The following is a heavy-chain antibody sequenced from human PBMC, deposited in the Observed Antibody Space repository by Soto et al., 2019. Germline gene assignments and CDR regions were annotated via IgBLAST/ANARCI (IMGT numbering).Heavy chain of an antibody. Sequence: PSETLSLTCTVSGGSISSYYWSWIRQPAGKGLEWIGRIYTSGSTNYNPSLKSRVTMSVDKSKNQFSLKLSSVTAADTAVYYCARDSLPEGGAAFDYWGQGTLVIVSS. CDR1: GGSISSYY. CDR3: ARDSLPEGGAAFDY. CDR2: IYTSGST. D-gene: IGHD1-26*01. V-gene: IGHV4-4*07. J-gene: IGHJ4*02.